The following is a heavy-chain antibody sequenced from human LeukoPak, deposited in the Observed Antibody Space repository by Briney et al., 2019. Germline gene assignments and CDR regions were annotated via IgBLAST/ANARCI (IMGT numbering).Heavy chain of an antibody. J-gene: IGHJ4*02. Sequence: GGSLRLSCAASGFTFSSYAMSWVRQAPGKGLEWVSAISGSGGSTYYADSVKGRFTISRDNSKNTLYLQMNSLRAEDTAVYYCAKMVYSSSWYDPFDYWGQGTLVTVSS. V-gene: IGHV3-23*01. CDR2: ISGSGGST. CDR3: AKMVYSSSWYDPFDY. D-gene: IGHD6-13*01. CDR1: GFTFSSYA.